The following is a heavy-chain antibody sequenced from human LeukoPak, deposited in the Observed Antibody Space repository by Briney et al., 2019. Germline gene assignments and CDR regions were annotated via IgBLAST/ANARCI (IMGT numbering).Heavy chain of an antibody. CDR1: GYTFTGYY. Sequence: ASVKVSCKASGYTFTGYYMHWVRQAPGQGLEWMGWINPNSGGTNYAQKFQGRVTMTRDTSISTAYMELSRLRSDDTAVYYCARARRLYSGSFGYWGQGTLVTVSS. CDR2: INPNSGGT. V-gene: IGHV1-2*02. D-gene: IGHD1-26*01. J-gene: IGHJ4*02. CDR3: ARARRLYSGSFGY.